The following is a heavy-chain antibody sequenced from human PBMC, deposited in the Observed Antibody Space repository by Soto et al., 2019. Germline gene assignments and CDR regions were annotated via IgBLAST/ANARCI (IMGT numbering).Heavy chain of an antibody. Sequence: ASVKVSCKASGGTFSSYAISWVRQAPGQGLEWMGGIIPIFGTANYAQKFQGRVTITADESTSTAYMELSSLRSEDTAVYYCARDEQQLVGLLDYWGQGTLVTVSS. J-gene: IGHJ4*02. V-gene: IGHV1-69*13. CDR1: GGTFSSYA. CDR3: ARDEQQLVGLLDY. D-gene: IGHD6-13*01. CDR2: IIPIFGTA.